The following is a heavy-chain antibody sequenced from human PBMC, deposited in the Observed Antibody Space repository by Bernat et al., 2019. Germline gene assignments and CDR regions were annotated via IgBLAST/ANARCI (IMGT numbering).Heavy chain of an antibody. CDR3: ARGALYYDYIWGSYRPTHFDY. V-gene: IGHV3-21*01. Sequence: EVQLVESGGGRVKPGGSLRLSCAASGFTFSSYSMNWVRKAPGKGLEWVTSISISSSYISYADSVKGRFTISRDNAKNSLYLQMNSLRDEDTAVYYCARGALYYDYIWGSYRPTHFDYWGQGTLVTVSS. D-gene: IGHD3-16*02. CDR2: ISISSSYI. CDR1: GFTFSSYS. J-gene: IGHJ4*02.